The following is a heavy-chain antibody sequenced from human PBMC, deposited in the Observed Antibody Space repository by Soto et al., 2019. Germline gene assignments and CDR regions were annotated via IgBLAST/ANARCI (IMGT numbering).Heavy chain of an antibody. CDR2: IYYSGST. V-gene: IGHV4-31*03. CDR1: GGSISSGGYY. Sequence: SETLSLTCTVSGGSISSGGYYWSWIRQHPGKGLEWIGYIYYSGSTYYNPSLKSRVTISVDTSKNQFSLKLSSVTAADTAVYYCARGVTMVRGVVIPPGYWGQGTLVTVSS. D-gene: IGHD3-10*01. CDR3: ARGVTMVRGVVIPPGY. J-gene: IGHJ4*02.